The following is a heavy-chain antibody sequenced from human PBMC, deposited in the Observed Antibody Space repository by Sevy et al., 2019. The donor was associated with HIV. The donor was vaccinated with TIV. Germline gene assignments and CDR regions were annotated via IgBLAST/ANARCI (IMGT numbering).Heavy chain of an antibody. J-gene: IGHJ6*02. D-gene: IGHD4-17*01. CDR3: ARDLPSAVTNPFYYYGMDV. Sequence: GGSLRLSCAASGFTFSIYAIHWVRQAPGKGLEWVAVISYDGSKKYYVHSVKGRFTISRDNSKNTLYLQMNSLRPEDTAVYYCARDLPSAVTNPFYYYGMDVLGQGTTVTVSS. CDR2: ISYDGSKK. CDR1: GFTFSIYA. V-gene: IGHV3-30*04.